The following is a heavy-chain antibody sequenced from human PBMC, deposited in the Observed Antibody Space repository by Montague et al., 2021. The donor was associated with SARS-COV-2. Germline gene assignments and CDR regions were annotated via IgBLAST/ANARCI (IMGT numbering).Heavy chain of an antibody. J-gene: IGHJ6*02. V-gene: IGHV4-34*01. Sequence: SETLSLTCAVYDGSFSGYYWNWIRQPPGKGLEWIGEISHGGTTNYNPSLKSRATISLDKSKSQFPLKLTSVTAADTAIYYCGRGRKVVPWFRYYDMDVWGQGTTVTVSS. CDR3: GRGRKVVPWFRYYDMDV. CDR2: ISHGGTT. D-gene: IGHD1-14*01. CDR1: DGSFSGYY.